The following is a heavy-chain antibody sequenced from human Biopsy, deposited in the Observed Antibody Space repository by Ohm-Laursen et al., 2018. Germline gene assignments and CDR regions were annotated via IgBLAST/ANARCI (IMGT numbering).Heavy chain of an antibody. D-gene: IGHD5-12*01. CDR1: GFTFTHAW. J-gene: IGHJ4*02. CDR2: IKTKSDCEAT. CDR3: TVDLGRGFH. V-gene: IGHV3-15*01. Sequence: SLRLSCAASGFTFTHAWMSWVRQGPGKGLVWLRRIKTKSDCEATDDAAAVQGRVASSRDDSTNTFYLQMNSLKSEDTGVFYCTVDLGRGFHWGQGTLVTVSS.